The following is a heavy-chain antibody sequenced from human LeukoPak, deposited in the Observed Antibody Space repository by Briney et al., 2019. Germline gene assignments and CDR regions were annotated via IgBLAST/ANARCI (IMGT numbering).Heavy chain of an antibody. CDR1: GGSISSSTYY. V-gene: IGHV4-39*01. J-gene: IGHJ6*03. CDR3: ARLFYDFWSGHYYYYMDV. CDR2: ISYSGSS. Sequence: PSETLSLTCTVSGGSISSSTYYWGGIRQPPGKGLEWIGSISYSGSSYYNPSLKSRVTISVDTSKNQFSLKVSSVTAADTAVYYCARLFYDFWSGHYYYYMDVWGKGTTVTVSS. D-gene: IGHD3-3*01.